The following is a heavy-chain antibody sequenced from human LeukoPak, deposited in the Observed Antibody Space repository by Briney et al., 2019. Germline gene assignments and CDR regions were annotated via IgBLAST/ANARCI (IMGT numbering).Heavy chain of an antibody. D-gene: IGHD4-11*01. J-gene: IGHJ6*03. CDR3: ARRRNDYRQNTCRYYKDV. CDR1: GYNFTNYW. Sequence: GESLKISCKGSGYNFTNYWIGWVRQMPGKGLEWMGIIYPGDSDTRYSPSFQGQVTISADKSINTAYLQWSSLKASDTAMYYCARRRNDYRQNTCRYYKDVWDRGTTVTVSS. V-gene: IGHV5-51*01. CDR2: IYPGDSDT.